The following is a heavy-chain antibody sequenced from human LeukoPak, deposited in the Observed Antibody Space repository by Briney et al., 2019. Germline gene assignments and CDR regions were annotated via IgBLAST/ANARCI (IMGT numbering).Heavy chain of an antibody. J-gene: IGHJ4*02. CDR2: INPNSGDT. CDR3: SRDGSWSSISYSDY. D-gene: IGHD2-2*01. Sequence: ASVKVSCKASGYTFTGYYIHWVQQAPGQGLEWMGWINPNSGDTKYEQRFQGRVTMTRDTSISTAYMELTRLRSDDAAVYFCSRDGSWSSISYSDYWGQGTLVTVSS. CDR1: GYTFTGYY. V-gene: IGHV1-2*02.